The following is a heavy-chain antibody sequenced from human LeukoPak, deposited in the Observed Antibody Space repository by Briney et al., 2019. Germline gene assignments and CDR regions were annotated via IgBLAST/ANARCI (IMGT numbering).Heavy chain of an antibody. CDR3: ARRRDHYYDSSGYYSGAFDI. V-gene: IGHV3-11*03. D-gene: IGHD3-22*01. CDR2: ISSSSSYT. Sequence: KPGGSLRLSCAASGFTFSDYYMSWIRQAPGKGLECVSYISSSSSYTNYADSVKGRFTISRDNAKNSLYLQMNSLRAEDTAVYYCARRRDHYYDSSGYYSGAFDIWGQGTMVTVSS. J-gene: IGHJ3*02. CDR1: GFTFSDYY.